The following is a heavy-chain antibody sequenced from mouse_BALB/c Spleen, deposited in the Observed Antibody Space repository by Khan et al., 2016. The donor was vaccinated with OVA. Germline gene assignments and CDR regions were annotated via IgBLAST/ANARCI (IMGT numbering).Heavy chain of an antibody. J-gene: IGHJ3*01. CDR1: GFTIKDTY. CDR2: IDPANGYT. Sequence: EVQLQESGAELVKPGASVKLSCTASGFTIKDTYMHWVKQRPEQGLEWIGRIDPANGYTKYDPKFQGKATITADTSSNTPYLQLSSLTSEDTTVFYCAGGAPGLAWLAYWGQGTLVTVSA. CDR3: AGGAPGLAWLAY. D-gene: IGHD3-1*01. V-gene: IGHV14-3*02.